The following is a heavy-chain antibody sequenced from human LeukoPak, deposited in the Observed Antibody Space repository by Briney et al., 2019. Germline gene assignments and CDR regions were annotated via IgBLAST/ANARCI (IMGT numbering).Heavy chain of an antibody. D-gene: IGHD3-16*02. CDR1: GFTFSSYW. V-gene: IGHV3-7*01. Sequence: PGGSLRLSCAASGFTFSSYWMSWVRQAPGKGLELVANIKQDGSEKYYVDSVKGRFTISRDNAKNSLYLQMNSLRAEDTAVYYCARDVMITFGGVIVMYYFDYWGQGTLATVSS. CDR3: ARDVMITFGGVIVMYYFDY. J-gene: IGHJ4*02. CDR2: IKQDGSEK.